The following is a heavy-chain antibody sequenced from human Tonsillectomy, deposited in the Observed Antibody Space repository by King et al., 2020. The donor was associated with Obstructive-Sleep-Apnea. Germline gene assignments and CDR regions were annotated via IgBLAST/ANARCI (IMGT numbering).Heavy chain of an antibody. CDR3: AKDRVNNYDFWNPGCFDP. V-gene: IGHV3-23*04. Sequence: VQLVESGGGLVQPGGSLRLSCAASGFTFSSYAMSWVRQAPGEGLEWVSVISGSGSSTYYADSVKGRFTISRDKSKNTLYRQMNSLRAEDTAVYYCAKDRVNNYDFWNPGCFDPWRQGPLVTVST. CDR1: GFTFSSYA. D-gene: IGHD3-3*01. J-gene: IGHJ5*02. CDR2: ISGSGSST.